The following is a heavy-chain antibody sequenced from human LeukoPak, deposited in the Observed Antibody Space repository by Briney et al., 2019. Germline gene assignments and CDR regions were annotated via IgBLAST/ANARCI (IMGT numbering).Heavy chain of an antibody. CDR1: GFTFSDYY. Sequence: GGSLRLSCAASGFTFSDYYMSWIRQAPGKGLKWVSYISSSGSTIYYADSVKGRFTTSRDNAKNSLYLQMNSLRAEDTAVYYCFSGYYYGVDYWGQGTLVTVSS. D-gene: IGHD3-22*01. J-gene: IGHJ4*02. CDR3: FSGYYYGVDY. CDR2: ISSSGSTI. V-gene: IGHV3-11*01.